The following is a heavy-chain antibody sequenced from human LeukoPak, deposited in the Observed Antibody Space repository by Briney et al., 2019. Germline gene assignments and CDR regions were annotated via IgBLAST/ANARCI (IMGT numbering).Heavy chain of an antibody. CDR1: GGSFSGYH. V-gene: IGHV4-34*01. D-gene: IGHD2-15*01. CDR3: ARDQPRYCSGGSCYSKQDY. J-gene: IGHJ4*02. CDR2: INHSGST. Sequence: SETLSLTCAVYGGSFSGYHWSWIRQPPGKGLEWIGEINHSGSTNYNPSLKSRVTISVDTSKNQFSLKLSSVTAADTAVYYCARDQPRYCSGGSCYSKQDYWGQGTLVTVSS.